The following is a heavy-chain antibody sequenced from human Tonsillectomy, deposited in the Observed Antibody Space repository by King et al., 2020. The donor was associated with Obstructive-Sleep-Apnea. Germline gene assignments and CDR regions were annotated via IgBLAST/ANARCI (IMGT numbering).Heavy chain of an antibody. V-gene: IGHV1-18*04. CDR3: ARDRYDSSTWFDP. CDR1: GYTFTSYG. CDR2: ISAYNGNT. J-gene: IGHJ5*02. Sequence: QLVQSGTEVKKPGASVKVSCKASGYTFTSYGITWVRQAPGQGLEWMGWISAYNGNTNYAQKLQGRVSITTDTSTSIAYMELRSLRSDDTAIYYCARDRYDSSTWFDPWGQGTQVTVSS. D-gene: IGHD3-16*01.